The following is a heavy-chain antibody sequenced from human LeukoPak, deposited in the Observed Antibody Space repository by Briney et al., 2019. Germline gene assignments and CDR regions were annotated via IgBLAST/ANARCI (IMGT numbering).Heavy chain of an antibody. CDR1: GGSISSYY. CDR2: TYYRGGT. Sequence: SETLSLTCTVSGGSISSYYWSWIRQPPGKGLEWIGYTYYRGGTYYNPSLKSRVTISVDTSKNQFSLKLSSVTAADTAVYYCARCRDGYSYIGSHIFDYWGQGTLVTVSS. CDR3: ARCRDGYSYIGSHIFDY. J-gene: IGHJ4*02. D-gene: IGHD5-24*01. V-gene: IGHV4-30-4*01.